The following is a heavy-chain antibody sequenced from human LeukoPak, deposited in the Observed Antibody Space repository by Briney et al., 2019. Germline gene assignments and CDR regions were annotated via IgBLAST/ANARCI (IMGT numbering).Heavy chain of an antibody. V-gene: IGHV3-48*02. Sequence: PGGSLRLSCAASGFTFSSYSMNWVRQAPGKGLEWVSYISSSSSTIYYADSVKGRFTISRDNAKNSLYLQMNSLRDEDTVVYYCARDPPYYYDSSGYYDYWGQGTLVTVSS. D-gene: IGHD3-22*01. CDR3: ARDPPYYYDSSGYYDY. J-gene: IGHJ4*02. CDR1: GFTFSSYS. CDR2: ISSSSSTI.